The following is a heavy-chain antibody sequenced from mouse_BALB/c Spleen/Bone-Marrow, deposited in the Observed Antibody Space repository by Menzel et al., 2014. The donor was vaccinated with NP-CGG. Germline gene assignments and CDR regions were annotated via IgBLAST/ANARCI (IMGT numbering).Heavy chain of an antibody. CDR2: IRTKSNGYTT. V-gene: IGHV7-3*02. D-gene: IGHD1-3*01. J-gene: IGHJ2*01. CDR3: AREMGESHFDY. Sequence: EVKLMESGGGFVQPGGSLRLSCATSGFTFTDYYMNWVRQPPGKALEWLGFIRTKSNGYTTEYSASGKGRFTISRDNSQNILYLQMNNLRVEDRATYYCAREMGESHFDYWGQGTTLTVSS. CDR1: GFTFTDYY.